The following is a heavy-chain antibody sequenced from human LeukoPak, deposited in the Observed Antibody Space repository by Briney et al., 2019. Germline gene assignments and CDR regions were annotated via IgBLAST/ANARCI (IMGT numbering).Heavy chain of an antibody. CDR1: GGSISSYY. Sequence: PSKTLSLTCTVSGGSISSYYWSWIRQPPGKGLEWIGEINHSGSTNYNPSLKSRVTISVDTSKNQFSLKLSSVTAADTAVYYCARRTVTPGHYFDYWGQGTLVTVSS. CDR2: INHSGST. D-gene: IGHD4-17*01. V-gene: IGHV4-34*01. J-gene: IGHJ4*02. CDR3: ARRTVTPGHYFDY.